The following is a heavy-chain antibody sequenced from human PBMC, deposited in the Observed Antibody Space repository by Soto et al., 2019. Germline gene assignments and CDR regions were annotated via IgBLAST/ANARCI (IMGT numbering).Heavy chain of an antibody. V-gene: IGHV1-3*01. Sequence: ASVKVSCKASGYTFTSYAMHWVRQAPGQRLEWMGWINAGNGNTKYSQKFQGRVTITRDTSASTAYMELSSLRSEDTAVYYCARIYCSSTSCYYYGMDVWGQGTTVTVSS. CDR1: GYTFTSYA. J-gene: IGHJ6*02. D-gene: IGHD2-2*01. CDR2: INAGNGNT. CDR3: ARIYCSSTSCYYYGMDV.